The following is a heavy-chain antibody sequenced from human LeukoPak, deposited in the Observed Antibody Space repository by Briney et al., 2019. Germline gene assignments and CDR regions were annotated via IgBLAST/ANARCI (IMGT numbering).Heavy chain of an antibody. CDR2: INSDGSST. D-gene: IGHD3-16*02. V-gene: IGHV3-74*01. J-gene: IGHJ5*02. CDR1: GFTVSNNY. CDR3: AREGLYGGNWFDP. Sequence: PGGSLRLSCAASGFTVSNNYMSWVRQAPGKGLVWVSRINSDGSSTSYADSVKGRFTISRDNAKNTLYLQMNSLRAEDTAVYYCAREGLYGGNWFDPWGQGTLVTVSS.